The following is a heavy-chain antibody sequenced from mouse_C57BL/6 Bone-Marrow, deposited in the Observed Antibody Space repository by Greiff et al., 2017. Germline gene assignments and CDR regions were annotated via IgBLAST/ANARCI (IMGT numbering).Heavy chain of an antibody. J-gene: IGHJ4*01. D-gene: IGHD6-2*01. Sequence: EVKLVESGPGLVKPSQSLSLTCSVTGYSITSGYYWNWIRPFPGNKLEWMGYIRYDGSNNYNPSLKNRISITRDTSKNQFFLKLTSVTTEDTATFYGAREGAKRADGLYAMDDWGKGTTVTVSS. CDR1: GYSITSGYY. CDR3: AREGAKRADGLYAMDD. V-gene: IGHV3-6*01. CDR2: IRYDGSN.